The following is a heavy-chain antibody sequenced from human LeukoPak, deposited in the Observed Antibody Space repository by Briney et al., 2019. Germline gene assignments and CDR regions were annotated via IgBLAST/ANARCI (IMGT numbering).Heavy chain of an antibody. J-gene: IGHJ6*02. V-gene: IGHV1-69*02. Sequence: SVKVSCKASGGTFSSYTISWVRQAPGQGLEWMGRIIPILGIANYAQKFQGRVTITADESTSTAYMELSSLRSEDTAVFYCARGHQPPYYGMDVWGQGTTVTVSS. CDR1: GGTFSSYT. CDR2: IIPILGIA. CDR3: ARGHQPPYYGMDV.